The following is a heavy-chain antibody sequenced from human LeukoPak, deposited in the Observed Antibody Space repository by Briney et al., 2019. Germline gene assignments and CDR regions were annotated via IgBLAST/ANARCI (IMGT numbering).Heavy chain of an antibody. J-gene: IGHJ6*03. CDR3: AKDWGGAYYYMDV. Sequence: GGSLRLSCAASGFTFSSYGMHWVRQAPGKGLEWVAFIRDDGSNKYHADSVKGRFTISRDNSKNTLYLQMNSLRAEDTAVYYCAKDWGGAYYYMDVWGKGTTVTVSS. V-gene: IGHV3-30*02. D-gene: IGHD3-16*01. CDR1: GFTFSSYG. CDR2: IRDDGSNK.